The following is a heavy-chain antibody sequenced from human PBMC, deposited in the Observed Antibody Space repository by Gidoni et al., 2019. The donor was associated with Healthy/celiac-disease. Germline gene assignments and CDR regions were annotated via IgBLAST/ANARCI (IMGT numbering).Heavy chain of an antibody. V-gene: IGHV4-31*03. CDR3: ARVYYDSSGLEGGRFFDY. CDR1: GGSISSGGYY. D-gene: IGHD3-22*01. CDR2: IYYSGST. Sequence: QVQLQESGPGLVTPSQTLSLTCTVSGGSISSGGYYWSWIRQHPGKGLEWIGYIYYSGSTYYNLSLKSRVTRSVDTSKNQFALKLSSVIAADTAVYYCARVYYDSSGLEGGRFFDYWGQGTLVTVSS. J-gene: IGHJ4*02.